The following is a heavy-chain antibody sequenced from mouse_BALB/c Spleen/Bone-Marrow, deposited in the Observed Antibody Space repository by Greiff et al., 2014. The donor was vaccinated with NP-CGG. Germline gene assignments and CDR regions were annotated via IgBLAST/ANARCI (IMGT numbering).Heavy chain of an antibody. CDR3: KTFARNYFDY. V-gene: IGHV1-5*01. J-gene: IGHJ2*01. CDR1: GYTLNSYW. CDR2: IYPGNSDT. Sequence: EVQLQQSGTVLARPGASVKMSCKASGYTLNSYWMHWVKQRPGQGLEWIGTIYPGNSDTTYNQKFKGKAKLTAVTSTSTAYMQRSSLTDDDAAVYDCKTFARNYFDYWGQGTTLTVSS.